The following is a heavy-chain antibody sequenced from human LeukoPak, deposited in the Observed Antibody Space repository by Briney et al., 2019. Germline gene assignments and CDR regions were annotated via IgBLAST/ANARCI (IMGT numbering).Heavy chain of an antibody. Sequence: SETLSLTCAVYGGSFSGYYWSWIRQPPGKGLEWIGEINHSGSTNYNPSLKSRVTISVDTSKNQFSLKLSSVTAADTAVYYCARLGVAATDGVVVYWGQGTLVTVSS. CDR3: ARLGVAATDGVVVY. J-gene: IGHJ4*02. CDR2: INHSGST. V-gene: IGHV4-34*01. CDR1: GGSFSGYY. D-gene: IGHD2-15*01.